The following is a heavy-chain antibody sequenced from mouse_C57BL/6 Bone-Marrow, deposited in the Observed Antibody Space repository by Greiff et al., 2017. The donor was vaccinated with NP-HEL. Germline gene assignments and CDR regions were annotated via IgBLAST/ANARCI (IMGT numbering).Heavy chain of an antibody. J-gene: IGHJ3*01. D-gene: IGHD1-1*01. Sequence: QVHVKQPGAELVKPGASVKLSCKASGYTFTTYWMQWVKQRPGQGLEWIGEIDPSDSYTNYNQKFKGKATLTVDTSSSTAYMQLSSLTSEDSAVYYGARKAYYGRSYEFAYWGQGTLVTVSA. CDR3: ARKAYYGRSYEFAY. CDR2: IDPSDSYT. V-gene: IGHV1-50*01. CDR1: GYTFTTYW.